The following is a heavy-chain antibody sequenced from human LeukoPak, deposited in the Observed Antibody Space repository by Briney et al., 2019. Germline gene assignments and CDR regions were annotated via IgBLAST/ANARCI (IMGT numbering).Heavy chain of an antibody. Sequence: SETLSLTCTVSGGSISSSSYYWGWIRQPPGKGLEWIGGLCYRGSTYYNPSLKSRFNISVDTSKNQFSLKLSSVTAADTAVYYCARLRVVAAPDYWGQGTLVTVSS. D-gene: IGHD2-15*01. V-gene: IGHV4-39*01. CDR1: GGSISSSSYY. CDR2: LCYRGST. CDR3: ARLRVVAAPDY. J-gene: IGHJ4*02.